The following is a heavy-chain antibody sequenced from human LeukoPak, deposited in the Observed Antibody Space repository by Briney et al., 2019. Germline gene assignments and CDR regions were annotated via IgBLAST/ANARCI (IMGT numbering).Heavy chain of an antibody. V-gene: IGHV4-38-2*02. J-gene: IGHJ4*02. D-gene: IGHD5-12*01. CDR3: ARGALSGYDFIE. CDR1: GYSISSGYY. Sequence: PSETLSLTCTVSGYSISSGYYWGWIRQPPGKGLEWIGSIYHSGSTYYNPSLKSRVTISVDTSKNQFSLKLSSVTAADTAVYYCARGALSGYDFIEWGQGTLVTVSS. CDR2: IYHSGST.